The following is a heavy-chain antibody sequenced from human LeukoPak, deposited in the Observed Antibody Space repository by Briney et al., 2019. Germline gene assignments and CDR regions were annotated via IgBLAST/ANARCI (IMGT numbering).Heavy chain of an antibody. Sequence: SETLSLTCTVSGGSISNYYWSWIRQPAGKGLEWIGRIYTSGTTHYNPSLKSRVTMSVDTSKNQFSLNLSSVTAADTAVYYCARDWDGYALMDYWGQGTLVTVSS. V-gene: IGHV4-4*07. CDR1: GGSISNYY. CDR3: ARDWDGYALMDY. D-gene: IGHD5-18*01. CDR2: IYTSGTT. J-gene: IGHJ4*02.